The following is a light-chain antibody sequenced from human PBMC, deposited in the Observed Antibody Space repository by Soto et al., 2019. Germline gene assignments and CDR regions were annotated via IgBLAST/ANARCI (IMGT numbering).Light chain of an antibody. Sequence: AITLTQSPSSLSASIGGRVTITCRASQGISSYLAWYQQKPGKAPKLLIYAASTLQSGVPSRFSGSGSGTDFTLTISCLQSEDFATYYCQQYYSYPLTFGGGTKVDI. CDR3: QQYYSYPLT. J-gene: IGKJ4*01. CDR2: AAS. V-gene: IGKV1-8*01. CDR1: QGISSY.